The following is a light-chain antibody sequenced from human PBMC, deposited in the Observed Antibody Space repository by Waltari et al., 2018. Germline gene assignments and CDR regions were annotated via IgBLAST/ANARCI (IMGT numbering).Light chain of an antibody. CDR2: EVT. J-gene: IGLJ3*02. CDR1: STDVEGYDP. V-gene: IGLV2-8*01. CDR3: SSYAGGSSLM. Sequence: QSALTQPPSASGSLGQSITISCTGISTDVEGYDPVLWYQQHPGKAPKLLIYEVTKRHAGGPDRCAGSKSDNTASLSGSGLQAEDEADYYCSSYAGGSSLMFGGGTKLTVL.